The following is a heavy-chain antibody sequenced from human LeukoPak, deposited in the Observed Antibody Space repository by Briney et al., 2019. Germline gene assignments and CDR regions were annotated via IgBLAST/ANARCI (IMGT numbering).Heavy chain of an antibody. CDR1: GGSFSDYY. CDR3: ARPAWFDP. D-gene: IGHD2-2*01. J-gene: IGHJ5*02. V-gene: IGHV4-34*01. Sequence: SETLSLTCALYGGSFSDYYWRWIRQPPGQGLEWIGEINRSGSTNYNPSLRGRVTISVDTSKNQFSLKLSSMTAADTAVYYCARPAWFDPWGQGTLVTVSS. CDR2: INRSGST.